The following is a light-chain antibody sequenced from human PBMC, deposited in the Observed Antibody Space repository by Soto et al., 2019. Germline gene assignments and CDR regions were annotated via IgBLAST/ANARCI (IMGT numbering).Light chain of an antibody. CDR3: CSYPTSNTRQIV. Sequence: QSALTQPASVSGSPGQSITISCTGTSSDGGGYNYVSWYQQHPGKAPKFMIYDVSNRPSGVSNRFSGSKSGNTASLTISGLPAEDEADYYCCSYPTSNTRQIVFGTGTKLTVL. J-gene: IGLJ1*01. V-gene: IGLV2-14*01. CDR1: SSDGGGYNY. CDR2: DVS.